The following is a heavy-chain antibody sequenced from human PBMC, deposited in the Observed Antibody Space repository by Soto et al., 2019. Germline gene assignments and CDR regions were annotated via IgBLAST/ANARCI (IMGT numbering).Heavy chain of an antibody. CDR2: INHSGSA. CDR1: GGSFSGYY. Sequence: SETLSLTCAVYGGSFSGYYWSWIRQPPGKGLQWIGQINHSGSANYNPSLKSRVTISVHTSSSQFSLELRSVTAADTAVYYCARGLISGSHYSGGWYYFDSWGQGTQVTVSS. J-gene: IGHJ4*02. D-gene: IGHD1-26*01. V-gene: IGHV4-34*01. CDR3: ARGLISGSHYSGGWYYFDS.